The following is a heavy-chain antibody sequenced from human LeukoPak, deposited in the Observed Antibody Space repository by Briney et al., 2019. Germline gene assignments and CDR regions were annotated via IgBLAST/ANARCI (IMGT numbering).Heavy chain of an antibody. Sequence: PSETLSLTCSVSGGSISTYYWSWIRQPPGKGLEWIGYIYNSGNTDYNPSLRSRVTISVDTSNNQFSLRLSSVTAADTAVYYCARGGRYYDSRGYHREYYFDFWGQGTLVTVSS. D-gene: IGHD3-22*01. CDR2: IYNSGNT. CDR1: GGSISTYY. CDR3: ARGGRYYDSRGYHREYYFDF. J-gene: IGHJ4*02. V-gene: IGHV4-59*01.